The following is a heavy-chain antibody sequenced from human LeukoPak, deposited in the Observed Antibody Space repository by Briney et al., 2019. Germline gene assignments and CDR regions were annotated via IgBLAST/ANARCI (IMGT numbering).Heavy chain of an antibody. J-gene: IGHJ4*02. CDR3: TREELLWFGELLPYFDY. V-gene: IGHV3-49*04. Sequence: GGSLRLSCTASGFTFGDYAMSWVRQAPGKGLEWVGFIRSKAYGGTTEYAASVNGRFTISRDDSKSIAYLQMNSLKTEDTAVYYCTREELLWFGELLPYFDYWGQGTLVTVSS. CDR1: GFTFGDYA. CDR2: IRSKAYGGTT. D-gene: IGHD3-10*01.